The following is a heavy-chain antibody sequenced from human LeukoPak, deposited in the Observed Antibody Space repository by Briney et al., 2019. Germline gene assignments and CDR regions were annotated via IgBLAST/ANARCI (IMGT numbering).Heavy chain of an antibody. CDR2: ISSSGDT. Sequence: GGSLRLSCAASGFTFSSYAMSWVRQAPGKGLEWVSAISSSGDTYYAGSVKGRFTISRDNSKNTLYLQMNSLRAEDTAVYYCAKDAVGATAYYFDYWGQGTLVTVSS. CDR3: AKDAVGATAYYFDY. V-gene: IGHV3-23*01. J-gene: IGHJ4*02. CDR1: GFTFSSYA. D-gene: IGHD1-26*01.